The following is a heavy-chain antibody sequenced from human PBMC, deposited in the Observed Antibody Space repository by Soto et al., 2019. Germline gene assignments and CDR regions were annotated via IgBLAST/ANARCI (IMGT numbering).Heavy chain of an antibody. CDR3: ARGNCDSSGYYLDY. CDR1: GGSFSDHY. Sequence: SETLSLTCAVYGGSFSDHYWNWIRKPPGKGLEWIGEINHSGSTNYNPSLKSRVTISTDTSKNQFSLNLSSVTAADMAVYYCARGNCDSSGYYLDYWGQGTLVTVSS. D-gene: IGHD3-22*01. J-gene: IGHJ4*02. V-gene: IGHV4-34*01. CDR2: INHSGST.